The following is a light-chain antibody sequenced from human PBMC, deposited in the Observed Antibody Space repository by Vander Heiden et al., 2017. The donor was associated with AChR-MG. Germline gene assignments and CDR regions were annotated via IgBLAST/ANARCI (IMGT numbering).Light chain of an antibody. J-gene: IGKJ4*01. CDR2: KAS. CDR1: EKISDW. Sequence: DIQMTQSPSTLSASVGDRVTITCRASEKISDWLAWYQQKAGKAPKLLIQKASRLENGVPSRFSGSGSGTEFTLTISSLQPEDVAIYYCQQDSRFLTFGGGTKVEIK. CDR3: QQDSRFLT. V-gene: IGKV1-5*03.